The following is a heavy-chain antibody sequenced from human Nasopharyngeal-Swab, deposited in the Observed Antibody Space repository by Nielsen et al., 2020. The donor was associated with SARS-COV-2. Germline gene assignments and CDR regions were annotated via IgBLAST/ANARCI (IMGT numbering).Heavy chain of an antibody. CDR2: IYYSGST. J-gene: IGHJ3*02. D-gene: IGHD3-10*01. V-gene: IGHV4-39*01. CDR3: ARLPPGIGHRAFDI. Sequence: WIRQPPGKGLEWIGRIYYSGSTYYNPSLKSRVTISVDTSKTQFSLKLRSGTAADPAVYYCARLPPGIGHRAFDIWGQGTMVTVSS.